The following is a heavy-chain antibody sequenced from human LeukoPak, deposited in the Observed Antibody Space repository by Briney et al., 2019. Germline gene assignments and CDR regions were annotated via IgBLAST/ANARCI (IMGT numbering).Heavy chain of an antibody. CDR2: INPSGGST. CDR1: GYTFTSYY. V-gene: IGHV1-46*03. Sequence: ASVKVSCKASGYTFTSYYMHWVRQAPGQGLEWMGIINPSGGSTSYAQKFQGRVTMTRDTTTSTVYMGLSSLRSEDTAVYYCARSSIAAYDIWGQGTMVTVSS. D-gene: IGHD6-6*01. CDR3: ARSSIAAYDI. J-gene: IGHJ3*02.